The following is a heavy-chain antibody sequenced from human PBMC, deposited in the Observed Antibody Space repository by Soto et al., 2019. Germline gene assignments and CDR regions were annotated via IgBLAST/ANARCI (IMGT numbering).Heavy chain of an antibody. J-gene: IGHJ4*02. D-gene: IGHD3-9*01. Sequence: GGSLRLSCAASGFSFSDFGMTWVRQAPGKGLEWVSTIHPEGTNTHYADSVKGRFTISRDNSKGTLYLEMNSMRAEDTAIYFCAKDPSTGSADFWGQGTLFTV. CDR1: GFSFSDFG. V-gene: IGHV3-23*01. CDR3: AKDPSTGSADF. CDR2: IHPEGTNT.